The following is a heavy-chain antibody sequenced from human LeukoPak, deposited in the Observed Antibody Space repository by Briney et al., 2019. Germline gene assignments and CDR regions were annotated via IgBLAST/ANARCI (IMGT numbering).Heavy chain of an antibody. D-gene: IGHD2-15*01. CDR2: ISSNGANT. V-gene: IGHV3-64*01. Sequence: PGGSLRLSCGGSGFILSNYAAHWVHQAPGKGLEYVSAISSNGANTYYANSVNGRVTIFRDNSKNTVYLQMGSLRAEDMAVYYCVRANRTASTSPLHDYYYYLDVWGKGTTVTVSS. CDR1: GFILSNYA. CDR3: VRANRTASTSPLHDYYYYLDV. J-gene: IGHJ6*03.